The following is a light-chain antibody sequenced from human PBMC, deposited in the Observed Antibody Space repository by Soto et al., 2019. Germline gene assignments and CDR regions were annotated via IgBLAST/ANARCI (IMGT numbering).Light chain of an antibody. Sequence: EIVLTQSPATLSLSPGERAALSCRASQSVSSYLAWCQQKPGQAPRLIIYDAYKRAPRIPARFTGSGSGTDFTLAIRSLEPEDLAVYFCQQSSVWPSTFGGGTKVEI. V-gene: IGKV3-11*01. CDR3: QQSSVWPST. CDR1: QSVSSY. CDR2: DAY. J-gene: IGKJ4*02.